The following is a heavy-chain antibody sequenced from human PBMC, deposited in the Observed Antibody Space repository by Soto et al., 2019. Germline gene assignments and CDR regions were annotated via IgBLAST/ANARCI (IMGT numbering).Heavy chain of an antibody. J-gene: IGHJ4*02. CDR2: IRQDASDK. D-gene: IGHD3-16*01. CDR1: GVTFSNYW. CDR3: ARGGWGSLIYFDT. V-gene: IGHV3-7*04. Sequence: EEQLVESGGGLVQPGGSLRLSCVASGVTFSNYWMTWVRQAPGKGLEWVANIRQDASDKKYVDSVKGRFFISRDNAKNSLYLQMNNLRGDDTAVYYCARGGWGSLIYFDTWGQGTLVTVSP.